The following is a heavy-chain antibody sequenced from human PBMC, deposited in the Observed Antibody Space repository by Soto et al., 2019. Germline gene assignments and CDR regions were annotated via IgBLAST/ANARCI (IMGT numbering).Heavy chain of an antibody. CDR2: ISAYKGNT. CDR3: ANEPYYYGSGSYLNFHY. D-gene: IGHD3-10*01. V-gene: IGHV1-18*01. Sequence: ASVKVSCKASGYTFTSYGISWVRQAPGQGLEWMGWISAYKGNTNYAQKLQGRVTMTTDTSTSTAYMELRSLRSDDTAVYYCANEPYYYGSGSYLNFHYWGQGTLVTVS. CDR1: GYTFTSYG. J-gene: IGHJ4*02.